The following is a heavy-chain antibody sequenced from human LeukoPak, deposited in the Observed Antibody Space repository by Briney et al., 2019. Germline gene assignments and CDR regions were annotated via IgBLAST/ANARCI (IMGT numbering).Heavy chain of an antibody. Sequence: SETLSLTCAVYGGSFSGYYWSWIRQPPGKGLEWIGEINHSGSTNYNPSLKSRVTISVDTSKNQFSLKLSSVTAADTAIYYCATTRLGMTFGDYWGQGTLVTVSS. CDR1: GGSFSGYY. D-gene: IGHD3/OR15-3a*01. CDR3: ATTRLGMTFGDY. V-gene: IGHV4-34*01. CDR2: INHSGST. J-gene: IGHJ4*02.